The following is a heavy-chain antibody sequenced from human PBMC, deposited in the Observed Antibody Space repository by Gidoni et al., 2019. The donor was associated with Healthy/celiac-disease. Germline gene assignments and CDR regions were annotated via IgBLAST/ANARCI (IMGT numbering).Heavy chain of an antibody. Sequence: QVQLVQSGAEVKKPGASVKVSCKASGYTFTGYYMHWVRQAPGQGLEWMGWINPNSGGTNDAQKFQGRVTMTRDTSISTAYMELSRLRSDDTAVYYCAREGPLRFLEWLFIIWGQGTLVTVSS. J-gene: IGHJ4*02. V-gene: IGHV1-2*02. CDR1: GYTFTGYY. D-gene: IGHD3-3*01. CDR3: AREGPLRFLEWLFII. CDR2: INPNSGGT.